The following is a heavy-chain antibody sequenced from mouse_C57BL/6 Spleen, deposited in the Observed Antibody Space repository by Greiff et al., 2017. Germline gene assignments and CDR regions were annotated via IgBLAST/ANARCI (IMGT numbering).Heavy chain of an antibody. J-gene: IGHJ4*01. D-gene: IGHD2-3*01. Sequence: DVKLVESEGGLVQPGSSMKLSCTASGFTFSDYYMAWVRQVPEKGLEWVANINYDGSSTYYLDSLKSRFIISRDNAKNILYLQMSSLKSEDTATYYCAAGYDGYYDYAMDYWGQGTSVTVSS. CDR2: INYDGSST. CDR1: GFTFSDYY. V-gene: IGHV5-16*01. CDR3: AAGYDGYYDYAMDY.